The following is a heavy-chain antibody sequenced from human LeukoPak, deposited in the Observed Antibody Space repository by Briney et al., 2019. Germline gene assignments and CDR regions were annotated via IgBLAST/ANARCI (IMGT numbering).Heavy chain of an antibody. Sequence: SETLSLTCTVSGGSISSSSYYWGWIRQPPGKGLEWIGSIYYSGSTYYNPSLESRVTISVDTSKNQFSLKLSSVTAADTAVYYCATSPSQYYDFWSGYYNWFDPWGQGTLVTVSS. D-gene: IGHD3-3*01. J-gene: IGHJ5*02. V-gene: IGHV4-39*01. CDR1: GGSISSSSYY. CDR2: IYYSGST. CDR3: ATSPSQYYDFWSGYYNWFDP.